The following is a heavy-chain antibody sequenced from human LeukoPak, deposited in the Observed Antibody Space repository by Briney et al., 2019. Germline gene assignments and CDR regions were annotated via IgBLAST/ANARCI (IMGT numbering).Heavy chain of an antibody. CDR2: IDPNSGGT. D-gene: IGHD6-13*01. V-gene: IGHV1-2*04. Sequence: ASVKVSCKASGYTFTGYYMHWVRQAPGQGLEWMGWIDPNSGGTNYAQKFQGWVTMTRDTSISTAYMELSRLRSDDTAVYYCARAATPYSSSWYFNWFDPWGQGTLVTVSS. CDR3: ARAATPYSSSWYFNWFDP. J-gene: IGHJ5*02. CDR1: GYTFTGYY.